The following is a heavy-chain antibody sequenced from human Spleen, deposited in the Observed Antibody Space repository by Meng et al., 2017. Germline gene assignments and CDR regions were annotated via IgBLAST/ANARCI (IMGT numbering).Heavy chain of an antibody. CDR3: AKDIMEGIAVALFDY. Sequence: GESLKISCVASGFSFSNYWMSWVRQAPGKGLEWVANIKQDGSQIYYVDSVKGRFAISRDNAKNSLYLQMNSLRAEDTALYYCAKDIMEGIAVALFDYWGQGTLVTVSS. CDR2: IKQDGSQI. D-gene: IGHD6-19*01. CDR1: GFSFSNYW. V-gene: IGHV3-7*03. J-gene: IGHJ4*02.